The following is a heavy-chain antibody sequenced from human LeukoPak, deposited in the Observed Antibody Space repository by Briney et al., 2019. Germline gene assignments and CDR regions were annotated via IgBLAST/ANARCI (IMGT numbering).Heavy chain of an antibody. J-gene: IGHJ4*02. D-gene: IGHD5-18*01. V-gene: IGHV1-2*02. CDR2: INPNSGGT. CDR3: ARDRGYTYGHPLDY. Sequence: ASVTVSCKASGYTFTGYYMHWVRQAPGQGLEWMGWINPNSGGTNYAQKFQGRVTMTRDTSISTAYMELSRLRSDDTAVYYCARDRGYTYGHPLDYWGQGTLVTVSS. CDR1: GYTFTGYY.